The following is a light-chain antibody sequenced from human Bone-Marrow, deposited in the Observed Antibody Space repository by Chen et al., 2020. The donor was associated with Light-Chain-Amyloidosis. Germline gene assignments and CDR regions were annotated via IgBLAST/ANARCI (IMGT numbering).Light chain of an antibody. CDR2: RDT. V-gene: IGLV3-25*03. CDR1: ALPTKY. Sequence: SHELTQPPSVSVSPGQTASITCSGDALPTKYAYWYQQKPGQAPVLVIHRDTERPSGISERFSGSSSGTTATLTISGVQAEDEADYHCQSADSSGTYEVIFGGGTKLTVL. CDR3: QSADSSGTYEVI. J-gene: IGLJ2*01.